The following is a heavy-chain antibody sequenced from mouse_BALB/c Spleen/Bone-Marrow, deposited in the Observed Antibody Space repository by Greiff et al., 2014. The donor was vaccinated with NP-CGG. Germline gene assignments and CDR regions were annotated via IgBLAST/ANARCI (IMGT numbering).Heavy chain of an antibody. CDR3: SRGYYDYLFALDY. CDR2: IDPANGNT. D-gene: IGHD5-5*01. Sequence: VQLQQSGAELVKPGASVKLPCTASGFNIKDTYIYWVKQRPEQGLEWVGRIDPANGNTKYDPKFQGKATIAADTSSNTAYLQLSSLTSEDTAVYYCSRGYYDYLFALDYWGHGTSVTVSS. V-gene: IGHV14-3*02. CDR1: GFNIKDTY. J-gene: IGHJ4*01.